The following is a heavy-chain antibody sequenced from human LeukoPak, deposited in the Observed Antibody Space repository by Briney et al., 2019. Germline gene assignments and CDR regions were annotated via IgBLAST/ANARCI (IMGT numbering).Heavy chain of an antibody. CDR3: AKPSRSSSNEY. J-gene: IGHJ4*02. V-gene: IGHV3-7*03. CDR1: GFPFSTYW. Sequence: PGGSLRLSCAASGFPFSTYWMTWARQAPGKGLEWVATIKPDGSEEYYVHSVKGRFTISRDNAKNSLYLQMNSLRAEDTAVYYCAKPSRSSSNEYWGQGTLVTVSS. CDR2: IKPDGSEE. D-gene: IGHD6-13*01.